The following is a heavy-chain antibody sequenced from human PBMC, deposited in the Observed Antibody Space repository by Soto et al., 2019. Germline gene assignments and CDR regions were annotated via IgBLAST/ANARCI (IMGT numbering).Heavy chain of an antibody. Sequence: GGSLRLSCAASGFTFSSYGMHWVRQAPGKGLEWVAVISYDGSNKYYADSVKGRFTISRDNSKNTLYLQMNSLRAEDTAVYYCAKGDYTIFGVVSYYYYYMDVWGKGTTVTVSS. CDR2: ISYDGSNK. CDR1: GFTFSSYG. V-gene: IGHV3-30*18. J-gene: IGHJ6*03. CDR3: AKGDYTIFGVVSYYYYYMDV. D-gene: IGHD3-3*01.